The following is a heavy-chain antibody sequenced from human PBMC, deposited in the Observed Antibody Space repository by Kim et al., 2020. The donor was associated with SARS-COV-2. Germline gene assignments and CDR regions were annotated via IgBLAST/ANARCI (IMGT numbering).Heavy chain of an antibody. V-gene: IGHV3-30*04. CDR2: ISYDGSNK. D-gene: IGHD1-26*01. CDR3: ARDTLSGSYYFDY. J-gene: IGHJ4*02. CDR1: GFTFSSYA. Sequence: LSLTCAASGFTFSSYAMHWVRQAPGKGLEWVAVISYDGSNKYYADSVKGRFTISRDNSKNTLYLQMNSLRAEDTAVYYCARDTLSGSYYFDYWGQGTLVTVSS.